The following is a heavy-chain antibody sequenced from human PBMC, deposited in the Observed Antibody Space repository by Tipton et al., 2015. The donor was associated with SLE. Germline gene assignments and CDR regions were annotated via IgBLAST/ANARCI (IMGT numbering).Heavy chain of an antibody. J-gene: IGHJ4*02. CDR2: IYYSGST. CDR1: GGSISSSSYY. CDR3: ARLSYSSSFFDY. D-gene: IGHD6-6*01. V-gene: IGHV4-39*01. Sequence: TLSLTCTVSGGSISSSSYYWGWIRQPPGKGPEWIGSIYYSGSTYYNPSLKSRVTISVDTSKNQFSLKLSSVTAADTAVYYCARLSYSSSFFDYWGQGTLVTVSS.